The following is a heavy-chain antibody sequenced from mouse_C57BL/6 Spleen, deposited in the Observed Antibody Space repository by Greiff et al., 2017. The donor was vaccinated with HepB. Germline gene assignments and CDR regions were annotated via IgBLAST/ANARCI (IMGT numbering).Heavy chain of an antibody. J-gene: IGHJ3*01. CDR2: ISSGGSYT. D-gene: IGHD3-2*02. V-gene: IGHV5-6*01. CDR1: GFTFSSYG. CDR3: ARQGTAQATNWFAY. Sequence: DVHLVESGGDLVKPGGSLKLSCAASGFTFSSYGMSWVRQTPDKRLEWVATISSGGSYTYYPDSVKGRFTISRDNAKNTLYLQMSSLKSEDTAMYYGARQGTAQATNWFAYWGQGTLVTVAA.